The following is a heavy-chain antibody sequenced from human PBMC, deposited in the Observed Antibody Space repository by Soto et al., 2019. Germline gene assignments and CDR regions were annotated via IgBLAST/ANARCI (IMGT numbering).Heavy chain of an antibody. CDR2: IYQSGRT. J-gene: IGHJ6*02. Sequence: LSLTCAVSGGSINTFDFSWSWIRQPPGRGLEWIGSIYQSGRTYYIPSLKSRVTMSLEKSKNQLSLKINSVVAADTAIYYCAREMTIFGVAPGGGVDVWGQGTTVTVSS. D-gene: IGHD3-3*01. CDR3: AREMTIFGVAPGGGVDV. CDR1: GGSINTFDFS. V-gene: IGHV4-30-2*01.